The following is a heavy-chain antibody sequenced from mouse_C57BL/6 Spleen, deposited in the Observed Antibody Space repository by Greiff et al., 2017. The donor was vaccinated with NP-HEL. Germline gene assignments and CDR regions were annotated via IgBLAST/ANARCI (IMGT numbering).Heavy chain of an antibody. CDR3: ARGAMGAY. D-gene: IGHD1-1*02. Sequence: DVKLVESGGGLVKPGGSLKLSCAASGFTFSSYAMSWVRQTPEKRLEWVATISDGGSYTYYPDNVKGRFTISRDNAKNNLYLQMSHLKSEDTAMYYCARGAMGAYWGQGTLVTVSA. CDR2: ISDGGSYT. J-gene: IGHJ3*01. CDR1: GFTFSSYA. V-gene: IGHV5-4*03.